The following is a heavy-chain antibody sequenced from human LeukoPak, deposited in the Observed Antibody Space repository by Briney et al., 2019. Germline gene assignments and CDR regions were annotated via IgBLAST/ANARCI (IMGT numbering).Heavy chain of an antibody. Sequence: ASVKVSCKASGYTFSSYGISWVRQAPGQGLEWMGGISAYNDKTNYAQKLQGRVTMTTDTSTSTAYMELRSLRSDDTAAYYCARDNPALGEVYDFDYWGQGTLVTVSS. CDR2: ISAYNDKT. V-gene: IGHV1-18*01. CDR1: GYTFSSYG. D-gene: IGHD3-16*01. J-gene: IGHJ4*02. CDR3: ARDNPALGEVYDFDY.